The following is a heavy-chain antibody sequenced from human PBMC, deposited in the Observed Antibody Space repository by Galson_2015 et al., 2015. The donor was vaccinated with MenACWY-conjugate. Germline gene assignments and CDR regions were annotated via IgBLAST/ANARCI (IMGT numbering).Heavy chain of an antibody. Sequence: SLRLSCAASGFTFSTYNMNWVRQAPGKGLEWLSSISNSGNYKSYADSVKGRFTISRDNARNSLSLEMSNLRVDDTAVYYCARDAWSRGWSFFYYYMDVLGKGTTVTVSS. CDR1: GFTFSTYN. V-gene: IGHV3-21*06. J-gene: IGHJ6*03. CDR2: ISNSGNYK. D-gene: IGHD6-19*01. CDR3: ARDAWSRGWSFFYYYMDV.